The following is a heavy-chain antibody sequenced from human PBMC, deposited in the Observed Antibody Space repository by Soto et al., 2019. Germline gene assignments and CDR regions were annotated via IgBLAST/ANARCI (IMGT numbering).Heavy chain of an antibody. J-gene: IGHJ5*02. Sequence: QVQLVQSGAEVKKPGASVKISCKASGYTFTRYTMNWVRQAPGHRLEWMGWSNHDNGNTKSSQKYQDRVSITRDTSASTADMALSSLRSEDTAVYYCARGIATGQLDPWGQGTLVTVSS. CDR3: ARGIATGQLDP. D-gene: IGHD2-2*01. CDR2: SNHDNGNT. CDR1: GYTFTRYT. V-gene: IGHV1-3*01.